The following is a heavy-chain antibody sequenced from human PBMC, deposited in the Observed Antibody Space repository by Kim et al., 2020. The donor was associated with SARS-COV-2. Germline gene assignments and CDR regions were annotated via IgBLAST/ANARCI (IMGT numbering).Heavy chain of an antibody. V-gene: IGHV4-39*01. CDR2: ICYSASN. D-gene: IGHD3-3*01. J-gene: IGHJ4*02. CDR1: GGSISSSSYY. Sequence: SETLSLTCTVSGGSISSSSYYWGWLRQPPGKGLEWIGSICYSASNYSNLSLQSRVTISVDTSKNPISLKLSSVTAADAAVYYCARHPTAKVLRFLEWYFYLDYWGQGTLVTVSS. CDR3: ARHPTAKVLRFLEWYFYLDY.